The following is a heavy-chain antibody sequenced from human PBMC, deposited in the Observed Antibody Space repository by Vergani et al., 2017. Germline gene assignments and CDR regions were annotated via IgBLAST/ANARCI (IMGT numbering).Heavy chain of an antibody. J-gene: IGHJ6*04. Sequence: VDLVESGGGFVQPGGSRRLSCATYGFIFQNYTMHWVRQAPGKGLEWVALISNDGRHTYYADSVRGRFSISRDNSKNTLYLQMNSLRTEDTANYYCRGEMDVWGKGTTVTVSS. CDR2: ISNDGRHT. V-gene: IGHV3-30*04. CDR1: GFIFQNYT. CDR3: RGEMDV.